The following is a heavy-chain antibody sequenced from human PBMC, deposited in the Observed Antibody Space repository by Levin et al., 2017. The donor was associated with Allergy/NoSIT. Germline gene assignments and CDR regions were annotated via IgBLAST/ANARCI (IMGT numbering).Heavy chain of an antibody. CDR1: GFTFSSYA. V-gene: IGHV3-30-3*01. Sequence: GGSLRLSCAASGFTFSSYAMHWVRQAPGKGLEWVAVISYDGSNKYYADSVKGRFTISRDNSKNTLYLQMNSLRAEDTAVYYCARSVGVVPAGAFDIWGQGTMVTVSS. J-gene: IGHJ3*02. CDR3: ARSVGVVPAGAFDI. D-gene: IGHD2-2*01. CDR2: ISYDGSNK.